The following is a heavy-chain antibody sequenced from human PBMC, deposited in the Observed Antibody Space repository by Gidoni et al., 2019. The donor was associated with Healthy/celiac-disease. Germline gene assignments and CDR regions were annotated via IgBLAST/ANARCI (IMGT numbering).Heavy chain of an antibody. CDR1: GGSISSSSYY. V-gene: IGHV4-39*02. CDR2: IYYSGST. D-gene: IGHD3-10*01. Sequence: QLQLQESGPGLVKPSETLSLTCTVSGGSISSSSYYWGWIRQPPGKGLEWIGSIYYSGSTYYNPSLKSRVTISVDTSKNQFSLKLSSVTAADTAVYYCARDVLVLLWFGELLSPPYYFDYWGQGTLVTVSS. CDR3: ARDVLVLLWFGELLSPPYYFDY. J-gene: IGHJ4*02.